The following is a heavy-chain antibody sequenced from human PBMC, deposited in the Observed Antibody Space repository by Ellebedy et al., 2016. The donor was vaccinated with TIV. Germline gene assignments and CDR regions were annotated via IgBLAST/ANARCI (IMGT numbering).Heavy chain of an antibody. CDR3: ARGRGTMFGVVTHYWYFDL. CDR1: GFTFSSYS. CDR2: IDTSSSPI. V-gene: IGHV3-48*02. Sequence: GESLKISCAASGFTFSSYSMKWVRQAPGKGLEWVSYIDTSSSPIYYADSVKGRFTISRDNAKNSPYLQMNSLRDEDTAVYYCARGRGTMFGVVTHYWYFDLWGRGTLVTVSS. D-gene: IGHD3-3*01. J-gene: IGHJ2*01.